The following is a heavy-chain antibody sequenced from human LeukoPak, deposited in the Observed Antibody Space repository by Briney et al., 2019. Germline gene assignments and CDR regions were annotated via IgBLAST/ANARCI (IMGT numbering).Heavy chain of an antibody. CDR3: ARTPYYDAMDV. Sequence: GGSLRLSCAASGFTFSSYWMHWVRQAPGKGLVWVSRINNDGSSTAYADSVKGRFTISRDSAKNTLYLQTSSLRAEDTAVYYCARTPYYDAMDVWGQGTTVTVSS. CDR1: GFTFSSYW. V-gene: IGHV3-74*01. J-gene: IGHJ6*02. CDR2: INNDGSST.